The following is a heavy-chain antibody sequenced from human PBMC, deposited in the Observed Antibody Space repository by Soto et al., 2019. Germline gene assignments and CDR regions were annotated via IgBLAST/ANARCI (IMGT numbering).Heavy chain of an antibody. Sequence: ESGGGVVPPGRSLRLSGAASGFTFNSYGMHWVRQGPGNGLEWVAFISYDSTKTYYADSVKGRFTISRDNSNSALYVQMNSLTGEDTAVYYCARTRSAWSDFHYYSLDVWGQGTTVTVSS. CDR2: ISYDSTKT. CDR3: ARTRSAWSDFHYYSLDV. D-gene: IGHD1-26*01. V-gene: IGHV3-30*03. CDR1: GFTFNSYG. J-gene: IGHJ6*02.